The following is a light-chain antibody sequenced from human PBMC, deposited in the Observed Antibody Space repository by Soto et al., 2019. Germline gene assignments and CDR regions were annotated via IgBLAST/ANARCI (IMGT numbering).Light chain of an antibody. Sequence: DIVMTQSPDSLAVSLGERATINCKSSQGLLYTSNNRNYLAWYQQKPRQPPKLLIYWASTRESGVPDRFSGSGSGTDFTLTISSLQAEDVAVYYCQQYYSTPLTFGGGTTVEIK. J-gene: IGKJ4*01. CDR3: QQYYSTPLT. V-gene: IGKV4-1*01. CDR2: WAS. CDR1: QGLLYTSNNRNY.